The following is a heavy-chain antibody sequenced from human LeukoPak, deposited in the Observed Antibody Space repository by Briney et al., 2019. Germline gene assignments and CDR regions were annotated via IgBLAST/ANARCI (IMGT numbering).Heavy chain of an antibody. D-gene: IGHD1-26*01. Sequence: PSQTLSLTCAISGDSVPSNSAAWNWIRQSPSRGLEWLGRTYYRSKWYNDYAVSVKSRITINPDTSKNQFSLQLNSVTPEDTAVYYCARSPPRGSGSYFGFGYWGQGTLVTVSS. J-gene: IGHJ4*02. V-gene: IGHV6-1*01. CDR2: TYYRSKWYN. CDR1: GDSVPSNSAA. CDR3: ARSPPRGSGSYFGFGY.